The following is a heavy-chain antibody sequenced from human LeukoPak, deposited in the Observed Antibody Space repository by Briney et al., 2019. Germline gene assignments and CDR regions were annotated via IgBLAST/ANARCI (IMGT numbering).Heavy chain of an antibody. CDR3: ARDRAITFGGALDALDM. D-gene: IGHD3-16*01. Sequence: PGGSLRLSCAASGFTFSTYSMHWVRQAPGKGLEWVSCIRSNSHFIYYADSVTGRFTISRDNAKNSLYLQMNIVRAEDTAVYYCARDRAITFGGALDALDMWGQGTMVTVSS. CDR2: IRSNSHFI. CDR1: GFTFSTYS. V-gene: IGHV3-21*06. J-gene: IGHJ3*02.